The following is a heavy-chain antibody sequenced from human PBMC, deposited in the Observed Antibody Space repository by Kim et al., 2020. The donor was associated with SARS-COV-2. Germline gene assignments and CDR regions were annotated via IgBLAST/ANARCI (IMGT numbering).Heavy chain of an antibody. J-gene: IGHJ4*02. Sequence: GGSLRLSCAASGFTFSSYGMHWVRQAPGKGLEWVAVISYDGSNKYYADSVKGRFTISRDNSKNTLYLQMNSLRAEDTAVYYCASESWGPFDYWGQGTLVSVSS. V-gene: IGHV3-33*05. CDR3: ASESWGPFDY. CDR1: GFTFSSYG. D-gene: IGHD7-27*01. CDR2: ISYDGSNK.